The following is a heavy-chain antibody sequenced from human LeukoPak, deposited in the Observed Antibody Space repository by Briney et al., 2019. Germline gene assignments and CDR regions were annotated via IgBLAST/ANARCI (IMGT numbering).Heavy chain of an antibody. D-gene: IGHD3-22*01. V-gene: IGHV4-4*07. Sequence: SETLSLTCTVSGGSISSYYWSWVRQPAGKGLEWIGRIYTSGSTNYNPSLKSRVTMSVDTSKNQFSLKLSSVTAADTAVYYCARGNYDSRDFDYWGQGTLVTVSS. CDR2: IYTSGST. CDR1: GGSISSYY. CDR3: ARGNYDSRDFDY. J-gene: IGHJ4*02.